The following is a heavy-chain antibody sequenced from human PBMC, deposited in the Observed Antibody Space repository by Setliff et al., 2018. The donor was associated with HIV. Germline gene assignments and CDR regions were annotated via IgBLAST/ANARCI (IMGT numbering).Heavy chain of an antibody. CDR1: GGMFSNYA. D-gene: IGHD6-13*01. J-gene: IGHJ4*02. Sequence: GASVKVSCKASGGMFSNYAINWVRQAPGQGLEWMGGIIPILGIPNYAQKFQGRVTITADKSTSIAYMELSSLISEDTAVYYCASSRHPVASFDYWGQGTLVTVSS. V-gene: IGHV1-69*10. CDR3: ASSRHPVASFDY. CDR2: IIPILGIP.